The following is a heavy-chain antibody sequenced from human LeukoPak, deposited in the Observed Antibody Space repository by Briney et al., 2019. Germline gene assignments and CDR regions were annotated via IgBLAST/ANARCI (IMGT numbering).Heavy chain of an antibody. CDR1: GYTFTSYY. V-gene: IGHV1-46*01. CDR2: INPSGGST. D-gene: IGHD3-9*01. CDR3: ARDLNGLRYFDWLPGN. Sequence: ASVKVSCKASGYTFTSYYMHWVRQAPGQGLEWRGIINPSGGSTSYAQKFQGRVTMTRDMSTSTVYMELSSLRSEDTAVYYCARDLNGLRYFDWLPGNWGQGILVTVSS. J-gene: IGHJ4*02.